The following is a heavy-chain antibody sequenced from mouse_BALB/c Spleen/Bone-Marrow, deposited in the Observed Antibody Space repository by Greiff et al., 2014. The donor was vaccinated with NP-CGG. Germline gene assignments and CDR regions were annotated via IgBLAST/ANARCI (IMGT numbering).Heavy chain of an antibody. D-gene: IGHD1-2*01. CDR3: ARYKGFHWGMDY. CDR1: GDSITSGY. V-gene: IGHV3-8*02. Sequence: EVQLQESGPSLVKPSQTLSLTCSVTGDSITSGYWNWIRKFPGNKLEYMGCISYSGSTYYNPSLKSRISITRDTSKNQYYLQLISVTTEDTATFYCARYKGFHWGMDYWGQGTSVTVSS. J-gene: IGHJ4*01. CDR2: ISYSGST.